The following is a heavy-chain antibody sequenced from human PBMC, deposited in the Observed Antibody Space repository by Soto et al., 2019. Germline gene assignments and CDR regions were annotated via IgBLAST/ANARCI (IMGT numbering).Heavy chain of an antibody. D-gene: IGHD5-12*01. CDR1: GGSISSGGYS. V-gene: IGHV4-30-2*01. J-gene: IGHJ5*02. CDR3: ARPVEMATINVWFDP. Sequence: SETLSLTCAVSGGSISSGGYSWSWIRQPPGKGLEWIGYIYHSGSTYYNPSLKSRVTISVDRSKNQFSLKLSSVTAADTAVYYCARPVEMATINVWFDPWGQGTLVTVSS. CDR2: IYHSGST.